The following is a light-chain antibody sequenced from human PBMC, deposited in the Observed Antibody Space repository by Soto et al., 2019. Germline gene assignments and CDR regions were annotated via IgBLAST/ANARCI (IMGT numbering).Light chain of an antibody. CDR3: QSHDSSLSGSV. CDR2: DNN. V-gene: IGLV1-40*01. J-gene: IGLJ1*01. Sequence: QSVLTQPPSVPGAPGQRVTISCTGSSSNIGAGYDVQWYQQLPGTAPKLLIFDNNNRPSGVPDRFSGSKSGTSASLAITGLQAEDAADYYCQSHDSSLSGSVFGTGTKLTVL. CDR1: SSNIGAGYD.